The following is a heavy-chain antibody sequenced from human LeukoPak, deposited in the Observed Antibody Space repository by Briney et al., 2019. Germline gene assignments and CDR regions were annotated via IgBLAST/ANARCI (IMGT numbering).Heavy chain of an antibody. CDR3: ARGLTIFGEVINYMDV. CDR2: INHSGST. CDR1: GGSFSGYY. J-gene: IGHJ6*03. Sequence: SETLSLTCAVYGGSFSGYYWSWIRQPPGKGLEWIGEINHSGSTSYNPSLKSRVTISVDTSKNQFSLKLSSVTAADTAVYYCARGLTIFGEVINYMDVWGKGTTVTVSS. D-gene: IGHD3-3*01. V-gene: IGHV4-34*01.